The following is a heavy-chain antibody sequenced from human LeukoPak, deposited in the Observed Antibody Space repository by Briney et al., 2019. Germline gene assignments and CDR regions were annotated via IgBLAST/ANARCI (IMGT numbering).Heavy chain of an antibody. V-gene: IGHV1-46*01. D-gene: IGHD3-10*01. CDR1: GYTFSGYS. J-gene: IGHJ4*02. Sequence: ASVNVSCTASGYTFSGYSMHWVRQAPGQGPEWMGMINPTSGSATYAQKFQGSVTMTRDTSTSTLYMELSSLRSDDTAVYYCARDLAHGSFVYWGQGTPVIVSS. CDR2: INPTSGSA. CDR3: ARDLAHGSFVY.